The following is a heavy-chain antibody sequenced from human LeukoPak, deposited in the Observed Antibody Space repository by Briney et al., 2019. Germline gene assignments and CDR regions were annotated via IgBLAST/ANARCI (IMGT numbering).Heavy chain of an antibody. CDR2: ISGSGGST. J-gene: IGHJ4*02. CDR1: GFTFSSYA. D-gene: IGHD6-19*01. Sequence: GGSLRLSCAASGFTFSSYAMSWVRQAPGKGLEWVSAISGSGGSTYYADSAKGRFTISRDNSKNTLYLQMNSLRAEDTAVYYCAKNIAYSSGWRFDYWGQGTLVTVSS. V-gene: IGHV3-23*01. CDR3: AKNIAYSSGWRFDY.